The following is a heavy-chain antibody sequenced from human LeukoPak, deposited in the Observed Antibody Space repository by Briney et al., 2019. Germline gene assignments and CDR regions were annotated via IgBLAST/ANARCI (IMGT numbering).Heavy chain of an antibody. D-gene: IGHD3-22*01. CDR2: INHSGST. CDR1: GGSFNGYY. V-gene: IGHV4-34*01. CDR3: ASTYYYDSSGYYNWFDP. Sequence: SETLSLTCAVYGGSFNGYYWSWIRQPPGKGLEWIGEINHSGSTNYNPSLKSRVTISVDTSKNQFSLKLSSVTAADTAVYYCASTYYYDSSGYYNWFDPWGQGTLVTVSS. J-gene: IGHJ5*02.